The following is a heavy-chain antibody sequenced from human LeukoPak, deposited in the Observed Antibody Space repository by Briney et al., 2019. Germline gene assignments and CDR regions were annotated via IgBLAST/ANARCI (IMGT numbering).Heavy chain of an antibody. CDR2: ISSSSSYI. CDR1: GFTFSSYS. CDR3: AGCITMVRGVINWFDP. J-gene: IGHJ5*02. Sequence: GGSLRLSCAASGFTFSSYSMNWVRQAPGKGLEWISSISSSSSYIYYADSVKGRFTISRDNAKNSLHLQMNSLRAEDTAVYYCAGCITMVRGVINWFDPWGQGTLVTVSS. D-gene: IGHD3-10*01. V-gene: IGHV3-21*01.